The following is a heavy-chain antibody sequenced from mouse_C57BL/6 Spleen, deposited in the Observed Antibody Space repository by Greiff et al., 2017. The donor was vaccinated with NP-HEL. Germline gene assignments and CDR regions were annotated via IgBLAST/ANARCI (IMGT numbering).Heavy chain of an antibody. Sequence: QVQLQQPGAELVKPGASVKMSCKASGYTFTSYWITWVKQRPGQGLEWIGDIYPGSGSTYYNEKFKSKATLTVDTSSSTAYMQLSSLTSEDSAVYYCAFAYYSNHYAMGDWGQGTSVTVSS. CDR1: GYTFTSYW. D-gene: IGHD2-5*01. CDR2: IYPGSGST. J-gene: IGHJ4*01. V-gene: IGHV1-55*01. CDR3: AFAYYSNHYAMGD.